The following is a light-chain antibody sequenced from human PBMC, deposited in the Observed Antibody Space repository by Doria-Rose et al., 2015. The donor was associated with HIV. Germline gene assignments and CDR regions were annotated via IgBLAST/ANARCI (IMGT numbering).Light chain of an antibody. CDR3: MQSLQIPPT. J-gene: IGKJ5*01. CDR2: LGS. V-gene: IGKV2-28*01. CDR1: QSLLHSNGYNY. Sequence: DIVLTQTPLSLPVTPGEPASISCRSSQSLLHSNGYNYLDWYLQKPGQSPQLLIYLGSNRASGVPDRFSGSGSGTDFTLKISRVEGEDVGIYYCMQSLQIPPTFGQGTRLE.